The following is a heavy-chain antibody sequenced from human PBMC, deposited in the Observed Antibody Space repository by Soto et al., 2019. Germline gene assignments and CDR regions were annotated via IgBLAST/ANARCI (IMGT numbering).Heavy chain of an antibody. CDR2: IYWDDDK. V-gene: IGHV2-5*02. Sequence: QITLKESGPALVKPTQTLTLTCTFSGFSLTTSGMGVGWIRQPPGKALEWLALIYWDDDKRYSPSLKSRLTITKDPSKNQVVLTMTNMNPVETGTYYCAHVLESYNAFDLWGQGTMVTVSS. CDR3: AHVLESYNAFDL. J-gene: IGHJ3*01. D-gene: IGHD3-3*01. CDR1: GFSLTTSGMG.